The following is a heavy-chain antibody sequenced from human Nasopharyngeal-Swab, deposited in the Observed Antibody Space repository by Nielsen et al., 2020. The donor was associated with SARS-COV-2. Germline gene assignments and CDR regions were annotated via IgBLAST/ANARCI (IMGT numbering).Heavy chain of an antibody. CDR3: AKGGMPGFELWFGETGGAFDI. CDR2: TSGSGGST. CDR1: GFTFSSYA. V-gene: IGHV3-23*01. J-gene: IGHJ3*02. D-gene: IGHD3-10*01. Sequence: GESLKIPCAASGFTFSSYAMSWVRQAPGKGLEWVSATSGSGGSTYYADSVKGRFTISRDNSKNTLYLQMNSLRAEDTAVYYCAKGGMPGFELWFGETGGAFDIWGQGTMVTVSS.